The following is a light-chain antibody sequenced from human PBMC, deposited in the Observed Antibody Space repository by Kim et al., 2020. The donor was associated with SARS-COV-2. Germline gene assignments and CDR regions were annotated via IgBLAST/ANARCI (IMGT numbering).Light chain of an antibody. CDR2: GAF. J-gene: IGKJ1*01. V-gene: IGKV3-15*01. CDR1: QSVSSN. CDR3: HQYNYWPPWT. Sequence: FPGERATPSCRASQSVSSNLAWYQQKPGQAPRLLIYGAFTRATGIPARFSGSGSGTEFTLTISSLQSEDFAVYYCHQYNYWPPWTFGQGTKVEIK.